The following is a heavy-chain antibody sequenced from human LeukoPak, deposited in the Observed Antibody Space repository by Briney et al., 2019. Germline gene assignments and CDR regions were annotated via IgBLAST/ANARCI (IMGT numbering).Heavy chain of an antibody. V-gene: IGHV4-34*01. Sequence: SETLSLTCAVYGGSSSGYYWSWIRQPPGKGLEWIGEINHSGSTNYNPSLKSRVTISVDTSKNQFSLKLSSVTAADTAVYYCARGGRLYGSGSQYLRYWGQGTLVTVSS. CDR1: GGSSSGYY. J-gene: IGHJ4*02. CDR3: ARGGRLYGSGSQYLRY. D-gene: IGHD3-10*01. CDR2: INHSGST.